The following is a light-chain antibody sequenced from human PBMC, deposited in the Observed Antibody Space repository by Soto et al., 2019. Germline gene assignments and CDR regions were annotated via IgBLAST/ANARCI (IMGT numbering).Light chain of an antibody. J-gene: IGKJ1*01. CDR1: QSVSSN. Sequence: EIVMTQSPATLSVSPGERATLSCRASQSVSSNLAWYQHKPGQAPRLLIYGASTRATGIPARFSGSGSGTEFTLTITSLQSEDFAVYYCQHYNNWPAWTFGQGTKVDNK. CDR2: GAS. V-gene: IGKV3-15*01. CDR3: QHYNNWPAWT.